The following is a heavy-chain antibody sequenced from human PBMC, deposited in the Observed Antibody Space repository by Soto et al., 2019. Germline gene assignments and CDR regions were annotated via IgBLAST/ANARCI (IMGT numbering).Heavy chain of an antibody. CDR1: GGSISSGDYY. CDR2: IYYSGST. J-gene: IGHJ4*02. Sequence: SETLSLTCSVSGGSISSGDYYWSWIRQPPGKGLEWIGYIYYSGSTYYNPSLKSRVTISVDTSKNQFSLKLSSVTAADTAVYYCARQVLLWFGELLPAPLFDYWGQGTLVTVSS. D-gene: IGHD3-10*01. CDR3: ARQVLLWFGELLPAPLFDY. V-gene: IGHV4-30-4*01.